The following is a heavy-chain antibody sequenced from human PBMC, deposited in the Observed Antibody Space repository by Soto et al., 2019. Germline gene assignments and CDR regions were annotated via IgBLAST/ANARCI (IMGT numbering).Heavy chain of an antibody. J-gene: IGHJ4*02. V-gene: IGHV3-11*06. CDR2: ISSSSSYT. Sequence: GGSLRLSCAASGFTFSDYYMSWIRQAPGKGLEWVSYISSSSSYTNYADSVKGRFTISRDNAKNSLYLQMNSLRAEDTAVYYCARASPRIAAGKNFDYWGQGTLVTVSS. CDR1: GFTFSDYY. D-gene: IGHD6-13*01. CDR3: ARASPRIAAGKNFDY.